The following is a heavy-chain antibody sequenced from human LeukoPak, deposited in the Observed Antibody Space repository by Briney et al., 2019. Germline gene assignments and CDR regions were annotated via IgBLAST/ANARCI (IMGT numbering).Heavy chain of an antibody. J-gene: IGHJ4*02. Sequence: SETLSLTCTVSGGSISSYYWSWIRQPPGKGLEWIGHIYNSGSTNYNPSLKSRVTISVDTSNNQFSLKVSSVTAADTVVYYCARVGGSSSFGYWGQGTLVTVSS. D-gene: IGHD6-6*01. CDR1: GGSISSYY. V-gene: IGHV4-59*01. CDR2: IYNSGST. CDR3: ARVGGSSSFGY.